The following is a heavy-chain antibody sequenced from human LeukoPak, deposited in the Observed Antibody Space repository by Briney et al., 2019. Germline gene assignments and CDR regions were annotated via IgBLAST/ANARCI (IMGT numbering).Heavy chain of an antibody. Sequence: PGGSLRLSCRASGFTFTTCAINCVPQAPGKGLEWVSAIDGSATSTYYAESVKGRFTISRDNSKNTLYLQMNRLRSEDTALYYCARVDTPTVWGQGALVTVSS. CDR1: GFTFTTCA. J-gene: IGHJ4*02. CDR2: IDGSATST. D-gene: IGHD4-17*01. CDR3: ARVDTPTV. V-gene: IGHV3-23*05.